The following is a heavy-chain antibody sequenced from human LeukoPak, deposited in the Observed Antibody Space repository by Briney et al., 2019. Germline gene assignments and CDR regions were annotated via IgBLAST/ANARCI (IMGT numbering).Heavy chain of an antibody. CDR2: INPSGGST. V-gene: IGHV1-46*01. D-gene: IGHD3-22*01. CDR3: ARDNYYDSSGYRDPYAFDI. J-gene: IGHJ3*02. CDR1: GYTFTSYY. Sequence: ASVKVSCKASGYTFTSYYMHWVRQAPGQGLEWMGIINPSGGSTSYAQKFQGRVTMTRDTSTSTVYMELSSLRSEDTAMYYCARDNYYDSSGYRDPYAFDIWGQGTMVTVSS.